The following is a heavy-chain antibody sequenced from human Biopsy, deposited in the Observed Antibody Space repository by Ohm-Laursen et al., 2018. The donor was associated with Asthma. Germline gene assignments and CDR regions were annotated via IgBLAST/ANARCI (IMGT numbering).Heavy chain of an antibody. D-gene: IGHD6-19*01. J-gene: IGHJ6*02. CDR2: IMTVFGTT. V-gene: IGHV1-69*13. CDR1: GYSLTDLS. CDR3: ARCQVGYSSGWSLLLKKIYYSGMDV. Sequence: SVKVSCKISGYSLTDLSMHWVRQAPGQGLEWLGGIMTVFGTTNYAQKFQGRVTITADESTSTAYMEMTSLRSEDTAIYYCARCQVGYSSGWSLLLKKIYYSGMDVWGQGTAVTVSS.